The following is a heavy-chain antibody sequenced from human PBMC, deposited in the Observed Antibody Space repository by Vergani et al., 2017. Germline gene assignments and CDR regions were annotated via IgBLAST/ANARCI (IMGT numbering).Heavy chain of an antibody. CDR3: ARDIAAAGTPPDDYYYYGMDV. CDR1: GGTFSSYA. V-gene: IGHV1-69*01. D-gene: IGHD6-13*01. CDR2: IIPIFGTA. J-gene: IGHJ6*02. Sequence: QVQLVQSGAEVKKPGSSVKVSCKASGGTFSSYAIRWVRQAPGQGLEWMGGIIPIFGTAKYAQKFQGRVTITADESTSTAYMELSSLRSEDTAVYYCARDIAAAGTPPDDYYYYGMDVWGQGTTVTVSS.